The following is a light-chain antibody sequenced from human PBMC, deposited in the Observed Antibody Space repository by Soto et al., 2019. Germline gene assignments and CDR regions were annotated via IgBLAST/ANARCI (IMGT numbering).Light chain of an antibody. CDR1: QSVSSS. V-gene: IGKV3-11*01. CDR2: GAS. CDR3: QQRSNWPVT. Sequence: EIVLTQSPATLSSSPGERATLSCRASQSVSSSLAWYQQKPGQAPRLLIYGASNRAGGIPARFCGSGSGTESTPPISSLEPEDFAVYYCQQRSNWPVTFGQGTRLDIK. J-gene: IGKJ5*01.